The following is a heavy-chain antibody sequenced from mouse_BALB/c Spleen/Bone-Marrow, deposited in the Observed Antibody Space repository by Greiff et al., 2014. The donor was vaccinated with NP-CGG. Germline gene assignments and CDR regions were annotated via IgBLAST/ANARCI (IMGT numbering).Heavy chain of an antibody. CDR2: IGYSGST. CDR1: GYSITSDYA. Sequence: EVKLMESGPGLVKPPQSLSLTCTVTGYSITSDYAWNWIRQFPGNKLEWMGYIGYSGSTSYNPPLKSRISITRDTSKNQFFLQLNSVTTEDTATYYCARGRDYFDYWGQGTTLTVSS. V-gene: IGHV3-2*02. CDR3: ARGRDYFDY. J-gene: IGHJ2*01.